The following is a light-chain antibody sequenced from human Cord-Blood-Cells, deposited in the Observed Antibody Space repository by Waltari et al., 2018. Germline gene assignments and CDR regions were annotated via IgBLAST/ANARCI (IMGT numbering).Light chain of an antibody. CDR1: SSDVGGSNN. Sequence: QSALTQPASVSGSPGQSITLSCTGTSSDVGGSNNVSWYQQHPGKAPKHMIYDVSNRPSGVSNRFSGSKSGNTASLTISGLQAEDEADYYCSSYTSSSTQVFGGGTKLTVL. CDR3: SSYTSSSTQV. CDR2: DVS. V-gene: IGLV2-14*01. J-gene: IGLJ3*02.